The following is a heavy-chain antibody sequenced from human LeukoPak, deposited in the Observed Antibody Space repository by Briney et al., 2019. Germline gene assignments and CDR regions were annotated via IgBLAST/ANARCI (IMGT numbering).Heavy chain of an antibody. CDR3: ARDKYSGSYYKGSYFDN. Sequence: GGSLRLSCAASGFTFSSYWMSWVRQAPGKGLEWVANIKQDGSEKYYVDSVKGRFTISRDNAKNSLYLQMNSLRAEDTAVYYCARDKYSGSYYKGSYFDNWGQGTLVTVSS. CDR1: GFTFSSYW. D-gene: IGHD1-26*01. J-gene: IGHJ4*02. V-gene: IGHV3-7*01. CDR2: IKQDGSEK.